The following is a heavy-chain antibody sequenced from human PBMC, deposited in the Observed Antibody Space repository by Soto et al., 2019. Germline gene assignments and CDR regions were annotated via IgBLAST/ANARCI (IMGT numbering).Heavy chain of an antibody. CDR1: GAAISNTDW. CDR3: ASPGAGDFDY. V-gene: IGHV4-4*02. D-gene: IGHD6-13*01. J-gene: IGHJ4*02. CDR2: IYHSGTT. Sequence: QVQLQESGPGRVEPSGTLSLTCAVSGAAISNTDWWSWVRQPPGKGLEWIGKIYHSGTTNCDPSLKSRVTISLDKSKSQFSLKLTSVTAADTAVYYCASPGAGDFDYWGRGTLVTVSS.